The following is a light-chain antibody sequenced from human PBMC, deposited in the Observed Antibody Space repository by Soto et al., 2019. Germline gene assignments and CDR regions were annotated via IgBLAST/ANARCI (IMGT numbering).Light chain of an antibody. Sequence: EIVLTQSPGTLSLSPGERATLSCRSSQSVSSSYLAWYQQKPGQAPRLLIYDASSRATGIPDRFSGSGSGTDFTLTISRLEPEHFAVYYCQHYGSSPTFGQGTKVEIK. V-gene: IGKV3-20*01. CDR1: QSVSSSY. CDR2: DAS. CDR3: QHYGSSPT. J-gene: IGKJ1*01.